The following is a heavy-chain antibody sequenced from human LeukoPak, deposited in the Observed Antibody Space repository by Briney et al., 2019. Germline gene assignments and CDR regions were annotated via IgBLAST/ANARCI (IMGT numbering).Heavy chain of an antibody. CDR2: INPTGGST. D-gene: IGHD6-13*01. Sequence: ASVKVSCKASGYTFTSYGISWVRQAPGQGLEWMGIINPTGGSTNHAQEFQGRVTMTRDTSTSTVYMELSSLRSEDTAIYYCARGLAAAEYWGQGTLVTVSS. J-gene: IGHJ4*02. CDR3: ARGLAAAEY. V-gene: IGHV1-46*01. CDR1: GYTFTSYG.